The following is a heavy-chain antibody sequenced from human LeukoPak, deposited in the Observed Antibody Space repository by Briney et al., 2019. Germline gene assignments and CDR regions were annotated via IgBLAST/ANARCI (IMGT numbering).Heavy chain of an antibody. CDR2: ISNSGTT. V-gene: IGHV3-66*01. J-gene: IGHJ4*02. Sequence: PGGSLRLSCAASGFSVSNNHVTWVRKAPGKGLGWVSVISNSGTTYYADSVKGRLTISRDNSRNTVYLQMNSLRAEDTAVYYCAGFGGNSFWGPGTLVTVSS. CDR1: GFSVSNNH. CDR3: AGFGGNSF. D-gene: IGHD4-23*01.